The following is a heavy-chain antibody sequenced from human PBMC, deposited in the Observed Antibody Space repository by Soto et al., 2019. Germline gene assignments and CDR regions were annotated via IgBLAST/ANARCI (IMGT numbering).Heavy chain of an antibody. CDR2: ISGSGGST. CDR3: AEDIVVVVAATPLQH. CDR1: GFTFSSYA. D-gene: IGHD2-15*01. J-gene: IGHJ1*01. V-gene: IGHV3-23*01. Sequence: GGSLRLSCAASGFTFSSYAMSWVRQAPGKGLEWVSAISGSGGSTYYADSVKGRFTISRDNSKNTLYLQMNSLRAEDTAVYYCAEDIVVVVAATPLQHWGQGTLVTVSS.